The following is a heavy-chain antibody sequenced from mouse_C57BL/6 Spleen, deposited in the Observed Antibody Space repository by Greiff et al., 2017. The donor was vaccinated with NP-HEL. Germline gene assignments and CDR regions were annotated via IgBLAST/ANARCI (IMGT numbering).Heavy chain of an antibody. V-gene: IGHV1-15*01. CDR3: TRWNDDDGGGGFAY. CDR1: GYTFTDYE. Sequence: QVQLQQSGAELVRPGASVTLSCKASGYTFTDYEMHWVKQTPVHGLEWIGAIDPETGGTAYNQKFKGKAILTADKSSSTAYMELRSLTSEDSAVYYCTRWNDDDGGGGFAYWGQGTLVTVSA. D-gene: IGHD2-4*01. J-gene: IGHJ3*01. CDR2: IDPETGGT.